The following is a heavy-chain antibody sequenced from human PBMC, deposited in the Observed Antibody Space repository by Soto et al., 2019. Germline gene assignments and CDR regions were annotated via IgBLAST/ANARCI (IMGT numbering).Heavy chain of an antibody. J-gene: IGHJ4*02. CDR2: IIPIFGTA. V-gene: IGHV1-69*13. D-gene: IGHD3-22*01. Sequence: GASVKVSCKASGGTFSSYAISWVRQAPGQGLEWMGGIIPIFGTANYAQKFQGRVTITADESTSTAYMELSSLRSEDTAVYYCAGREYYYDSSGYRGEFDYWGQGTLVTVSS. CDR3: AGREYYYDSSGYRGEFDY. CDR1: GGTFSSYA.